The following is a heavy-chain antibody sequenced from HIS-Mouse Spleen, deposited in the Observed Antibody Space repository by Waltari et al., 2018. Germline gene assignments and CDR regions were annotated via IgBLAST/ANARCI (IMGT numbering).Heavy chain of an antibody. D-gene: IGHD2-8*01. CDR2: IYHSGST. CDR3: ARDSWAYAIEYFQH. CDR1: GYSISSGYY. Sequence: QVQLQESGPGLVKPSETLSLTCTVSGYSISSGYYWGWIRQPPGKGLEGIGSIYHSGSTYYNPSLKSRVTISVAPSKNQFSLKLSSVTAADTAVYYCARDSWAYAIEYFQHWGQGTLVTVSS. J-gene: IGHJ1*01. V-gene: IGHV4-38-2*02.